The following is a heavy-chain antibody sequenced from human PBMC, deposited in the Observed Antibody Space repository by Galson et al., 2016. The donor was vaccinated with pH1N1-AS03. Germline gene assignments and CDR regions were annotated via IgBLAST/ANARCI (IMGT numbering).Heavy chain of an antibody. J-gene: IGHJ3*02. V-gene: IGHV3-21*01. CDR1: GFTFSSYS. CDR3: ARSGSPDYYDSSTYRPDAFDI. Sequence: SLRLSCAASGFTFSSYSMNWVRQAPGKGLEWVSSISSSGNYKYYADSVKGRFTVSRDNAMNSLYLQMNSLRAEDTALYYCARSGSPDYYDSSTYRPDAFDIWGQGTMVTVSS. D-gene: IGHD3-22*01. CDR2: ISSSGNYK.